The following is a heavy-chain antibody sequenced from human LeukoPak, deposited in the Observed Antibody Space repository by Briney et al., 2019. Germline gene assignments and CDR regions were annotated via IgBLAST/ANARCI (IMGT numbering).Heavy chain of an antibody. CDR3: ARDDGRYFDRLGHDAFDI. Sequence: ASVKVSCKASGGTFSSYAISWVRQAPGQGLEWMGWISAYNGNTNYAQKLQGRVTMTTDTSTSTAYMELSSLRSEDTAVYYCARDDGRYFDRLGHDAFDIWGQGTLVTVSS. CDR2: ISAYNGNT. V-gene: IGHV1-18*01. D-gene: IGHD3-9*01. J-gene: IGHJ3*02. CDR1: GGTFSSYA.